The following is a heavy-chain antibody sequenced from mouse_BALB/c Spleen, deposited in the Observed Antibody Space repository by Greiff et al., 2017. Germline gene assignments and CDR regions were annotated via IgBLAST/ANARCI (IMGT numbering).Heavy chain of an antibody. CDR2: IDPYYGGT. D-gene: IGHD1-1*01. J-gene: IGHJ3*01. CDR1: GYSFTGYN. V-gene: IGHV1-39*01. Sequence: EVQGVESGPELEKPGASVKISCKASGYSFTGYNMNWVKQSNGKSLEWIGNIDPYYGGTSYNQKFKGKATLTVDKSSSTAYMQLKSLTSEDSAVYYCARDYGSTPWFAYWGQGTLVTVSA. CDR3: ARDYGSTPWFAY.